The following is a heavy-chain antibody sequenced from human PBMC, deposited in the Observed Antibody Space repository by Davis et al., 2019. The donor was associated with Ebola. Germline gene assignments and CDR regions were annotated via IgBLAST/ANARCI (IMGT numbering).Heavy chain of an antibody. D-gene: IGHD3-9*01. CDR1: GYTFTGNY. V-gene: IGHV1-2*06. CDR2: INPNSGGT. CDR3: ARAYDILTGYYNDYYYYGMDV. J-gene: IGHJ6*04. Sequence: AASAKLSCNASGYTFTGNYIQWVRQAPAQGLEWMGRINPNSGGTNYAHKSQGRVTMTRDTSISTAYMKLSRLRSDDTAVYYCARAYDILTGYYNDYYYYGMDVWGKGTTVTVSS.